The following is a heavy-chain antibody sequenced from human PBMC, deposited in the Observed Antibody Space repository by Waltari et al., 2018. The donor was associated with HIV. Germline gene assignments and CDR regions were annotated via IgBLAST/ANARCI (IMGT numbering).Heavy chain of an antibody. Sequence: QLVESGGGLVKPGGSLRLSCGASGFTFSFSSYTMNWVRQAPGKGMEWVASISRSSSFIYTAESVKGRFTISRDNVKKSVVLQMNSLRPEDTAVYYCAREDYSGYVGHAFDIWGQGTMVTVSS. CDR2: ISRSSSFI. CDR1: GFTFSFSSYT. V-gene: IGHV3-21*02. D-gene: IGHD5-12*01. J-gene: IGHJ3*02. CDR3: AREDYSGYVGHAFDI.